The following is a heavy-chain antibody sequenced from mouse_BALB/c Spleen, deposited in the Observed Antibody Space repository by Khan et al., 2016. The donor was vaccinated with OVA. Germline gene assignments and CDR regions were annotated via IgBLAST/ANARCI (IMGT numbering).Heavy chain of an antibody. CDR2: INPSNGYS. CDR1: GYTFTSYT. J-gene: IGHJ3*01. CDR3: VRDGAYHRNDGWFAY. D-gene: IGHD2-14*01. Sequence: VELVESGAELARPGASVKMSCKASGYTFTSYTIHWIKLRPGQGLEWIGYINPSNGYSNYNQKFKDKVTLTADKSSTTAYLQLRSLTSDDSAVYNCVRDGAYHRNDGWFAYWGLGTLVTVSA. V-gene: IGHV1-4*01.